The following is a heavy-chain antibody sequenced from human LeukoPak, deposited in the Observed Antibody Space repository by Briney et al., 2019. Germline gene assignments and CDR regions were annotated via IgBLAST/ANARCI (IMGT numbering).Heavy chain of an antibody. V-gene: IGHV4-39*01. Sequence: SETLSLTCTVSGGSISSGSYYWGWIRQPPGMGLEWIGSIYYSGSSYYNPSLKSRVTISVHTSKNQFSLKLSSVAAADTAVYYCARHVDTATDYFDYWGQGTLVTVSS. D-gene: IGHD5-18*01. J-gene: IGHJ4*02. CDR1: GGSISSGSYY. CDR2: IYYSGSS. CDR3: ARHVDTATDYFDY.